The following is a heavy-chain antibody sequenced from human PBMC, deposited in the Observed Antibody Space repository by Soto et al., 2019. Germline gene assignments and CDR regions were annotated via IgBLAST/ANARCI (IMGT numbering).Heavy chain of an antibody. Sequence: PGGSLRLSWAASGFTFSSYARSWVRQAPGKGLEWVSVISGSGGSTYYADSVKGRFTISRDKSKNTLYLQMNSLRAEDTDVYYCSRRSSGWYFDYWGQGTLVTSP. CDR3: SRRSSGWYFDY. CDR1: GFTFSSYA. CDR2: ISGSGGST. D-gene: IGHD6-19*01. V-gene: IGHV3-23*01. J-gene: IGHJ4*02.